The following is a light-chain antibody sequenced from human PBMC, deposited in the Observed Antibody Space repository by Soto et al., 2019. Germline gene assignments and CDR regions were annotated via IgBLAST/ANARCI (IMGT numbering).Light chain of an antibody. CDR3: QQYGNSPPYT. V-gene: IGKV3-20*01. Sequence: ESVLTQSPGTLSLSPGEKATLSCRASQTISSSYLAWNQQKPGQAPRLLIYATSTRATGIPDRFSGSGSGTDFTLTISRLEPEDFAVYYCQQYGNSPPYTFGQGTKVDI. J-gene: IGKJ2*01. CDR1: QTISSSY. CDR2: ATS.